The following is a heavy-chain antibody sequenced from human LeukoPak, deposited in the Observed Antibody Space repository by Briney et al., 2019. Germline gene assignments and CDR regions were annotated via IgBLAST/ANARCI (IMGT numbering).Heavy chain of an antibody. Sequence: SETLSLTCAVYGGSFSGYYWSWIRQPPGKGLEWIGEINRSGSTNYNPSLKSRVTISVDTSKNQFSLKLSSVTAADTAVYYCARRNDYVWGSYPKTLFDSWGQGTLVTVSS. D-gene: IGHD3-16*02. CDR3: ARRNDYVWGSYPKTLFDS. CDR1: GGSFSGYY. V-gene: IGHV4-34*01. J-gene: IGHJ4*02. CDR2: INRSGST.